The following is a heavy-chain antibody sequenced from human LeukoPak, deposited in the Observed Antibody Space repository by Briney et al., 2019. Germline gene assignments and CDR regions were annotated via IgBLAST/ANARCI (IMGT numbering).Heavy chain of an antibody. CDR3: ARDSVFITMVRGVTKITTGFDY. CDR2: IYYSGST. J-gene: IGHJ4*02. V-gene: IGHV4-59*06. CDR1: GGSISTYY. Sequence: SETLSLTCTVSGGSISTYYWSWIRQHPGKGLEWIGYIYYSGSTYYNPSLKSRVTISVDTSKNQFSLKLSSVTAADTAVYYCARDSVFITMVRGVTKITTGFDYWGQGTLVTVSS. D-gene: IGHD3-10*01.